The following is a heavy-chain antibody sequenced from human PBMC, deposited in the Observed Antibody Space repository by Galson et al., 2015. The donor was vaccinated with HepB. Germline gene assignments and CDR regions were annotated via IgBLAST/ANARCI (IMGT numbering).Heavy chain of an antibody. D-gene: IGHD3-22*01. CDR3: AKDFWVLSGPHDSSGS. Sequence: SLRLSCAASGFTFSSYGMHWVRQAPGKGLEWVAVISYDGSNKYYADSVKGRFTISRDNSKNTLYLQMNSLRAEDTAVYYCAKDFWVLSGPHDSSGSWGQGTLVTVSS. CDR2: ISYDGSNK. V-gene: IGHV3-30*18. J-gene: IGHJ4*02. CDR1: GFTFSSYG.